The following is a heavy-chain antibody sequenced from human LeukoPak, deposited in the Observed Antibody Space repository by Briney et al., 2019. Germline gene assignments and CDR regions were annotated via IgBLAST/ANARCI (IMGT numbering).Heavy chain of an antibody. Sequence: ASVKVSCKASGYTFTSYGISWVRQAPGQGLEWMGWISAYNGNTNYAQKLQGRVTMTTDTSTSTAYMELRSLRSDDTAVYYCARGPRIYYDSSGYYYELPDYYYGMDVWGQGTTVTVSS. CDR2: ISAYNGNT. CDR1: GYTFTSYG. CDR3: ARGPRIYYDSSGYYYELPDYYYGMDV. D-gene: IGHD3-22*01. V-gene: IGHV1-18*01. J-gene: IGHJ6*02.